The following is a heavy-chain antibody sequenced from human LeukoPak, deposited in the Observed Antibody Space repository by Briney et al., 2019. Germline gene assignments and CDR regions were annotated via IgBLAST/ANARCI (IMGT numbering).Heavy chain of an antibody. J-gene: IGHJ6*02. V-gene: IGHV1-3*01. Sequence: ASVKVSCKASGYTFTSYAMHWVRQAPGQRLEWMGWINAGNGDTKYSQKFQGRVTITRDTSASTAYMELSSLRSEDTAVYYCASAGITGKPTNSYYYYYGMDVWGQGTTVTVSS. D-gene: IGHD1-20*01. CDR3: ASAGITGKPTNSYYYYYGMDV. CDR2: INAGNGDT. CDR1: GYTFTSYA.